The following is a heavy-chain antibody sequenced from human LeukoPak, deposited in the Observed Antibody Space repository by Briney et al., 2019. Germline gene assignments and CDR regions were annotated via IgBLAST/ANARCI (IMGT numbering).Heavy chain of an antibody. CDR1: GFTFGDYT. D-gene: IGHD5-24*01. CDR3: SRPRRDGYNSLDY. J-gene: IGHJ4*02. V-gene: IGHV3-49*04. Sequence: GRSLRLSCTASGFTFGDYTMNWVRQAPGEGLEWLGFIRSKAYGGPTEYAASVKGRFTISRDDSKSIAYLQMNSLKTEDTAVYYCSRPRRDGYNSLDYWGQGTLVTVSS. CDR2: IRSKAYGGPT.